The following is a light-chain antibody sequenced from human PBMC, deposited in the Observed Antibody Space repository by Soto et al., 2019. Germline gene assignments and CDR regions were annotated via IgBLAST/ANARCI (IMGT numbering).Light chain of an antibody. Sequence: DIQMTQSPSTLSASVGDRVTITCRASQSISRWLGWYQQKPGQAHKLLIYKASSFERGVPSRFSGSGSGTEFTITISSRQIDDVATYYCHQYQSYPWTLGQGTKVEIK. J-gene: IGKJ1*01. CDR1: QSISRW. CDR3: HQYQSYPWT. V-gene: IGKV1-5*03. CDR2: KAS.